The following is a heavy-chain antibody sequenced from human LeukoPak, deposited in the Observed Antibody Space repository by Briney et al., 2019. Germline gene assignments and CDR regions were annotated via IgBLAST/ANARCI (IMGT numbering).Heavy chain of an antibody. CDR3: AIMTGPFDP. CDR2: INHSGST. Sequence: SETLSLTCAVYGGSFSGYYWSWIRQPPGKGLEWIGEINHSGSTNYNPSLKSRVTISVDTSKNQFSLKLSSVTAANTAVYYCAIMTGPFDPWGQGTLVTVSS. V-gene: IGHV4-34*01. D-gene: IGHD3-9*01. CDR1: GGSFSGYY. J-gene: IGHJ5*02.